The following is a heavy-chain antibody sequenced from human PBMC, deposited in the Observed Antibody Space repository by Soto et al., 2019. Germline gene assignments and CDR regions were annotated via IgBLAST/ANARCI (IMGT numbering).Heavy chain of an antibody. CDR1: VGSISSGGYY. Sequence: TLSLTCTFSVGSISSGGYYCSWIRQHPGKGLEWIGYIYYSGSTYYNPSLKSRVTISVDTSKNQFSLKLSSVTAADTAVYYCARGGYYSAGTLDYWGQVTLCSVSS. D-gene: IGHD3-10*01. J-gene: IGHJ4*02. CDR3: ARGGYYSAGTLDY. CDR2: IYYSGST. V-gene: IGHV4-31*03.